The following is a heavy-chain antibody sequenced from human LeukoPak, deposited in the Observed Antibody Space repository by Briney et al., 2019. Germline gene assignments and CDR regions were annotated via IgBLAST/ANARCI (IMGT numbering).Heavy chain of an antibody. V-gene: IGHV4-61*02. CDR3: ARGARRASCPSFGY. D-gene: IGHD2-2*01. Sequence: PSETLSLTCTVSGGSISSGSYYWNWIRQPAGKGLEWIGRIYTSGSTNYNPSLKSRVTISVDTSKNQFSLKLSSVTAADTAVYYCARGARRASCPSFGYWGQGTLVTVSS. CDR2: IYTSGST. J-gene: IGHJ4*02. CDR1: GGSISSGSYY.